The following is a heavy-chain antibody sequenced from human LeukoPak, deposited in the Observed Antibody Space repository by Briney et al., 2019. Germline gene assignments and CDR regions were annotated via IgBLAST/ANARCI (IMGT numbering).Heavy chain of an antibody. Sequence: SETLSLTCTVSGGSISSSSDYWGWIRQPPGKGLEWIGSIYYSGTTYYHPSLKSRLTISVDTSKNQFSLKLSSVTAADTAVYYCARASGRYCGEGGGGYFDYWGQGTLVTVSS. CDR1: GGSISSSSDY. V-gene: IGHV4-39*07. CDR3: ARASGRYCGEGGGGYFDY. D-gene: IGHD4-23*01. CDR2: IYYSGTT. J-gene: IGHJ4*02.